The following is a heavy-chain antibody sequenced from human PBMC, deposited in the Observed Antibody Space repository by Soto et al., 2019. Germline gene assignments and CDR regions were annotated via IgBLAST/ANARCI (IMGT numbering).Heavy chain of an antibody. D-gene: IGHD3-9*01. Sequence: GGSLRISCAASGFTFSSYAMSWVRQAPGKGLEWVSAISGSGGSTYYADSVKGRFTISRDNSKNTLYLQMNSLRAEDTAVYYCAKGAPYDILTGYYGGQWNWFDPWGQGTLVTVSS. CDR1: GFTFSSYA. J-gene: IGHJ5*02. CDR2: ISGSGGST. V-gene: IGHV3-23*01. CDR3: AKGAPYDILTGYYGGQWNWFDP.